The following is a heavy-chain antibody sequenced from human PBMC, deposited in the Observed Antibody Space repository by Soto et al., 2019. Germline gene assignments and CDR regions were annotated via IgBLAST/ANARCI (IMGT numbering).Heavy chain of an antibody. CDR3: ARDLAYCASGSCYTKWGS. CDR1: GGSITSDDYH. CDR2: IYYSGS. Sequence: SETLSLTCTVSGGSITSDDYHWTWIRQPPGKGLEWIGFIYYSGSYYNPSLKSRVTLSVDTSKNQFSLKLSSVTAADTAVYYCARDLAYCASGSCYTKWGSWGQGTPVTVSS. V-gene: IGHV4-30-4*01. D-gene: IGHD2-15*01. J-gene: IGHJ5*02.